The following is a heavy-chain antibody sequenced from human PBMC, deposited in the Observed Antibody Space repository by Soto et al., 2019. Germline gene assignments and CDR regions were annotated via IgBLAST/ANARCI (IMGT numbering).Heavy chain of an antibody. V-gene: IGHV3-74*01. CDR3: ARAGGSYWPFDY. D-gene: IGHD1-26*01. Sequence: PGGSLRLSCAASGFTFSSYWMHWVRQAPGKGLVWVSRINSDGSSTSYADSVKGRFTISRDNAKNTLYLQMNSLRAEDTAVYYCARAGGSYWPFDYWGQGTLVTVSS. J-gene: IGHJ4*02. CDR1: GFTFSSYW. CDR2: INSDGSST.